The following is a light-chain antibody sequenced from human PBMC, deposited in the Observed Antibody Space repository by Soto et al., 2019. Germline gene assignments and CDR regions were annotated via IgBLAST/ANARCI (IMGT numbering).Light chain of an antibody. V-gene: IGKV3-11*01. CDR3: QHYNNWPPWT. CDR1: QSVSSSY. J-gene: IGKJ1*01. CDR2: DAS. Sequence: PQAPGTLSSSPGERATLSFRASQSVSSSYLAWYQQKPGQAPRLLIYDASNRATGIPARFSGSGSGTDFTLTISSLEPEDFAVYYCQHYNNWPPWTVGQGTKVDI.